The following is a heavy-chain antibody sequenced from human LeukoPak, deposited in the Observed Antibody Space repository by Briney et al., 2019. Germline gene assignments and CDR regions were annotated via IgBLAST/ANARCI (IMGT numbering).Heavy chain of an antibody. CDR3: ARDLPGWDPIIVPPVNPRYYYMDV. Sequence: SETLSLTCTVSGDSISSYYWSWIRQPAGKGLEWIGRMYVSGSTDYSPSLKRRVTLSLDTSKNQFSLSLTSVTAADTAVYYCARDLPGWDPIIVPPVNPRYYYMDVWGKGTTVTVSS. D-gene: IGHD3-22*01. CDR2: MYVSGST. J-gene: IGHJ6*03. V-gene: IGHV4-4*07. CDR1: GDSISSYY.